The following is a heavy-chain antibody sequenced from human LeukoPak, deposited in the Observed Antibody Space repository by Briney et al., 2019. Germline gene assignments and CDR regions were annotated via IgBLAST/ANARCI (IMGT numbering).Heavy chain of an antibody. V-gene: IGHV5-51*01. CDR1: GYIFTSYW. J-gene: IGHJ3*02. CDR3: ARQTTPYYDDSSGYYAFDI. Sequence: GESLKVSCKGSGYIFTSYWIGGVRQMPGKGLEWMGIIYPGDSDTRYSPCFQDQVTISAYKSISTANLQWSSLKSSDTAMYYCARQTTPYYDDSSGYYAFDIWGQGTMVTVSS. CDR2: IYPGDSDT. D-gene: IGHD3-22*01.